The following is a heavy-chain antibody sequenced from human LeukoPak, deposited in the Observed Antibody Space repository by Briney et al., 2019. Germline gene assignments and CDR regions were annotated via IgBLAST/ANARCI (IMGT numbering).Heavy chain of an antibody. J-gene: IGHJ5*02. CDR3: ARAQMTTVMVANWFDP. D-gene: IGHD4-11*01. CDR2: IIPIFGTA. Sequence: SVNVSCKASGGTFSSYAISWVRQAPGQGLEWMGGIIPIFGTANYAQKFQGRVTITTDESTSTAYMELSSLRSEDTAVYYCARAQMTTVMVANWFDPWGQGTLVTVSS. CDR1: GGTFSSYA. V-gene: IGHV1-69*05.